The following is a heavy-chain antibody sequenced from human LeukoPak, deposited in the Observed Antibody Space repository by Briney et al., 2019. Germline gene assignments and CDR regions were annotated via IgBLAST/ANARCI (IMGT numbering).Heavy chain of an antibody. D-gene: IGHD6-13*01. Sequence: PSETLSLTCTVSGGSISSGDYYWSWIRQPPGKGLEWIGYIYYSGSTYYNPSLKSRVTISVDTSKNQFSLKLSSVTAADTAVYYCARHGSSWYREGGFDYWGQGTLVTVSS. CDR2: IYYSGST. CDR3: ARHGSSWYREGGFDY. V-gene: IGHV4-30-4*08. J-gene: IGHJ4*02. CDR1: GGSISSGDYY.